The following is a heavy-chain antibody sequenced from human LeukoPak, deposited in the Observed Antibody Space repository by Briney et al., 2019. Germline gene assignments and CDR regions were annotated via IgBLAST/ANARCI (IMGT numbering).Heavy chain of an antibody. V-gene: IGHV4-59*08. D-gene: IGHD3-22*01. CDR3: ARQRYYYDSSGYTTRFVELDY. CDR1: GGSISSYY. CDR2: IYYSGST. J-gene: IGHJ4*02. Sequence: SETLSLTCTVSGGSISSYYWSWIRQPPGKGLEWIGYIYYSGSTNYNPSLKSRVTISVDTSKNQSSLKLSSVTAADTAVYYCARQRYYYDSSGYTTRFVELDYWGQGTLVTVSS.